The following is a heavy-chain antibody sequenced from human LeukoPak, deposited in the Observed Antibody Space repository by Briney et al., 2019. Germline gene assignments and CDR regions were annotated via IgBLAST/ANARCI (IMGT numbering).Heavy chain of an antibody. CDR3: ARPRLFLNPKTEYYMDV. D-gene: IGHD1-14*01. CDR2: IYSGGST. CDR1: GFTVSSNY. Sequence: GGSLRLSCAASGFTVSSNYMSWVLQAPGKGLEWVSVIYSGGSTYYADSVKGRFTISRDNSKNTLYLQMNSLRAEDTAVYYCARPRLFLNPKTEYYMDVWGKGTTVTVSS. J-gene: IGHJ6*03. V-gene: IGHV3-66*02.